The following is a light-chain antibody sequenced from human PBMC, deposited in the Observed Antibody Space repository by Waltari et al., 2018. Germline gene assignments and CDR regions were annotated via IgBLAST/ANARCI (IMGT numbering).Light chain of an antibody. CDR2: GVR. Sequence: QSALTQPASVSGSPGQSITIPCTGTTSDIGTYTLASWYQQFPGTPPKLIIYGVRNRPSGVTNRFSGSKSGNTASLTISGLQPEDEADYYCSSYRGGSSLVFGGGTKLTVL. CDR3: SSYRGGSSLV. V-gene: IGLV2-14*01. J-gene: IGLJ2*01. CDR1: TSDIGTYTL.